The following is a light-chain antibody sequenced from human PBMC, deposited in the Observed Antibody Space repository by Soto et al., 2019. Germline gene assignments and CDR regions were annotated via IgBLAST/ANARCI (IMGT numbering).Light chain of an antibody. CDR1: QSVINY. Sequence: EVVLTQSPGTLSLSPGERATLSCRASQSVINYLGRYQQKPGQAPRLLIYGVSSRATGIPDRFSGSGSGTDFTLTISRLEPEDVAVYYCHQYGSSHSFGQGTKLEIK. CDR2: GVS. CDR3: HQYGSSHS. V-gene: IGKV3-20*01. J-gene: IGKJ2*03.